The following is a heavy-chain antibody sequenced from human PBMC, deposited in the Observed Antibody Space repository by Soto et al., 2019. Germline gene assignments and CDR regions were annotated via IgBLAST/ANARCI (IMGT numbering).Heavy chain of an antibody. Sequence: EVQLVESGGTLVQPGRSLRLSCSASGFIFDDYGMNWVRQAPGKGLEWVSGISWNSGNIGYADSVKGRFTILRDNAKNSLFLEMNSLRADDTALYYCAKSMYSSSSYYYYGMDVWGQGTTVTVSS. CDR3: AKSMYSSSSYYYYGMDV. J-gene: IGHJ6*02. CDR1: GFIFDDYG. V-gene: IGHV3-9*01. CDR2: ISWNSGNI. D-gene: IGHD6-6*01.